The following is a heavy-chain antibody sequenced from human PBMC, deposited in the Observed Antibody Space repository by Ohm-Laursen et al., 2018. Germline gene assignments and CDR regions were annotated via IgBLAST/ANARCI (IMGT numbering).Heavy chain of an antibody. Sequence: TQTLTLTCTFSGFSLSTSGVGVGWIRQPPGKALEWLALIYWDDDKRYSPSLKSRLTITKDTSKNQVALTMTNMDPVDTATYYCAQYGDYYGSGGFDIWGQGTVVTVSS. CDR2: IYWDDDK. CDR3: AQYGDYYGSGGFDI. J-gene: IGHJ3*02. D-gene: IGHD3-10*01. CDR1: GFSLSTSGVG. V-gene: IGHV2-5*02.